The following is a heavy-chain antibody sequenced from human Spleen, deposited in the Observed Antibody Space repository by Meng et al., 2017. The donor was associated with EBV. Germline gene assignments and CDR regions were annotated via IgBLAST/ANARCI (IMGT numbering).Heavy chain of an antibody. CDR1: GFIFRSYA. CDR3: ARDGQDY. CDR2: ISGSGGTT. V-gene: IGHV3-23*04. J-gene: IGHJ4*02. Sequence: VQLVESGGGVAQPGGSLRLSCAASGFIFRSYAMSWVRQAPGKGLEWVSVISGSGGTTYYADSVKGRFTISRDNSKNTLYLQMNSLTAEDTAVYYCARDGQDYRGQGTLGTVS.